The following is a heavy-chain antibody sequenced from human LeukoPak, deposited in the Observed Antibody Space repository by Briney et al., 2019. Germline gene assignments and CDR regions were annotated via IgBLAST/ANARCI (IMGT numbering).Heavy chain of an antibody. J-gene: IGHJ6*03. CDR2: ISSGSSTI. D-gene: IGHD2-15*01. CDR3: ARGAVGTPNYYYYMDV. CDR1: GFTFRSYS. Sequence: GGSLRLSCAASGFTFRSYSMNWVRQAPGKGLEWVSYISSGSSTIYYADSVKGLFTISRDNAKNSLYLKMTSLRAEDTAVYYCARGAVGTPNYYYYMDVWGQGTTVTVSS. V-gene: IGHV3-48*04.